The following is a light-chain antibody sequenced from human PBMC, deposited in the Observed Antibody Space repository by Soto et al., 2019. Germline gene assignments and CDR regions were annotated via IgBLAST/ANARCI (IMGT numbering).Light chain of an antibody. CDR2: DDS. CDR1: SSDVGGYKS. CDR3: SSYSTTNTRV. V-gene: IGLV2-14*01. Sequence: QSALTQPASVSGSPGQSIAISCTGTSSDVGGYKSVSWYQQHPGKAPKLMMYDDSDRPLGVSDRFSGSKSGNTASLTISGLRAEDDADYYCSSYSTTNTRVFGAGTKLTVL. J-gene: IGLJ3*02.